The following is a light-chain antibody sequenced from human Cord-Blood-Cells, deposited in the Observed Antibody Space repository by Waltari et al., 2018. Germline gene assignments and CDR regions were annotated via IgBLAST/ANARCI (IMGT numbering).Light chain of an antibody. CDR2: EGS. J-gene: IGLJ3*02. CDR1: CSAGASYNL. Sequence: SALTQPPPVSGSPGQSITISCTGTCSAGASYNLVSWYQQHPGTAPKLMIYEGSKRPSGVSNRFSGSRSGNTASLTISGLQAEDEADYYCCSYAGGSTWVFGGGTKLTVL. V-gene: IGLV2-23*01. CDR3: CSYAGGSTWV.